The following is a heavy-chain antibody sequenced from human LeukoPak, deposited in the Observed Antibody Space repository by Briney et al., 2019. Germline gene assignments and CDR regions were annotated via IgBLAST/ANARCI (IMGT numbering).Heavy chain of an antibody. Sequence: SETLSLTCAVYGGSFSGYYWSWIRQPPGKGLEWIGEVNHSGSTNYNPSLKSRVTISVDKSKNQFSLKLSSVTAADTAVYYCARARSVTIYYYYYYMDVWGKGTTVTVSS. CDR1: GGSFSGYY. J-gene: IGHJ6*03. D-gene: IGHD4-17*01. V-gene: IGHV4-34*01. CDR2: VNHSGST. CDR3: ARARSVTIYYYYYYMDV.